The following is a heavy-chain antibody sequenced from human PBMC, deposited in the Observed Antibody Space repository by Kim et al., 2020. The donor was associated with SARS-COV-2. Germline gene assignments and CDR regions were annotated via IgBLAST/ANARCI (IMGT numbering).Heavy chain of an antibody. CDR1: GFTFSNAW. V-gene: IGHV3-15*01. J-gene: IGHJ4*02. CDR2: IKSKTDGGTT. Sequence: GGSLRLSCAASGFTFSNAWMSWVRQAPGKGLEWVGRIKSKTDGGTTDYAAPVKGRFTISRDDSKNTLYLQMNSLKTEDTAVYYCTTGLNGYGEGFDYWGQGTLVTVSS. CDR3: TTGLNGYGEGFDY. D-gene: IGHD4-17*01.